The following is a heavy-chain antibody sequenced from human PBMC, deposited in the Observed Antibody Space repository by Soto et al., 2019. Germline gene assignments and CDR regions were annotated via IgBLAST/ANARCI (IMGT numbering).Heavy chain of an antibody. CDR3: GTAQLAAVTAGIGNWRGV. Sequence: GGSLRLSCGASGFAFNGYGMHWVRQAPGKGLEWVAAISYDGQNRYYADSMRGRITISRDNSNNTLDLEMNGLRAEDTGVYYCGTAQLAAVTAGIGNWRGVWGRGTPVTVS. V-gene: IGHV3-30*03. J-gene: IGHJ6*02. D-gene: IGHD1-1*01. CDR1: GFAFNGYG. CDR2: ISYDGQNR.